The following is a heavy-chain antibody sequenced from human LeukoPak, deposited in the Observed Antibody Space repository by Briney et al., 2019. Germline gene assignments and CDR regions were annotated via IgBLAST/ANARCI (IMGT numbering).Heavy chain of an antibody. CDR3: ARDWGLAGYVLDH. D-gene: IGHD3-16*01. CDR1: GFTFSSSG. V-gene: IGHV3-48*02. Sequence: GGSLRLSCAASGFTFSSSGMNWVRQAPGKGLEWISYISSSSSDIYYADSVKGRFTISRDNAKNSLYLQMNSVRDEDTAMYYCARDWGLAGYVLDHWGQGTLVPVSS. J-gene: IGHJ4*02. CDR2: ISSSSSDI.